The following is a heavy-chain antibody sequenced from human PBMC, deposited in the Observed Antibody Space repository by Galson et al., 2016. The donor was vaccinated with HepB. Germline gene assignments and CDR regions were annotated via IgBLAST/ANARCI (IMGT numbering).Heavy chain of an antibody. CDR2: IYQTGTA. Sequence: SETLSLTCGVSGGSISDISWWAWVRQSPGKELEWIGEIYQTGTAHYNPSFTSRATISIDKSKDQISLRLGSVTAADTAVYYCTRGTLGTTASMAFDYWGQGTLVSVSS. CDR3: TRGTLGTTASMAFDY. J-gene: IGHJ4*02. D-gene: IGHD1-26*01. CDR1: GGSISDISW. V-gene: IGHV4-4*02.